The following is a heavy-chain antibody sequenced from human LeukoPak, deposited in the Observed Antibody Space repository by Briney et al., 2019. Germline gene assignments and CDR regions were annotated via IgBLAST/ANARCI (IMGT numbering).Heavy chain of an antibody. CDR3: ARLAPWDSSGYQDDY. V-gene: IGHV4-34*09. CDR1: GGSFSGYY. J-gene: IGHJ4*02. D-gene: IGHD3-22*01. CDR2: INHSGST. Sequence: SETLSLTCAVYGGSFSGYYWSWIRQPPGEGLEWIGEINHSGSTYYNPSLKSRVTISIDTSKNQFSLKLSSVTAADTAVYYCARLAPWDSSGYQDDYWGQGTLVTVSS.